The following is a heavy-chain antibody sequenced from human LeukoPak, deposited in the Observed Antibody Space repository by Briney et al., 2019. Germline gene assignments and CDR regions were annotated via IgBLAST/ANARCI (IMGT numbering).Heavy chain of an antibody. CDR2: ITCSGGSR. V-gene: IGHV3-23*01. CDR3: AISPSSITAAGSATDY. CDR1: GFTFSSYA. D-gene: IGHD6-13*01. Sequence: PGGSLTLSCAASGFTFSSYAMICVRQAPGEGREWVSVITCSGGSRYYADSVKGRFTISRDNSDNTLYLQMHSLRAEDKAVYYCAISPSSITAAGSATDYWGQGTLVTVSS. J-gene: IGHJ4*02.